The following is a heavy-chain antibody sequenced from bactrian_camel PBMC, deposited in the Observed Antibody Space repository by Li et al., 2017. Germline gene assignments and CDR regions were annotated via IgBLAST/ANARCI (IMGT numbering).Heavy chain of an antibody. CDR3: AKEGTGSWDFRH. J-gene: IGHJ4*01. V-gene: IGHV3S1*01. D-gene: IGHD6*01. CDR1: GFTFSNYD. Sequence: HVQLVESGGGLVQPGGSLRLSCAASGFTFSNYDMSWVRQAPGKGLEWVSVLNSNGGSAYYADSVKGRFTISRDNAKNTLYLQLNSLKTEDTAMYYCAKEGTGSWDFRHWGQGTQVTVS. CDR2: LNSNGGSA.